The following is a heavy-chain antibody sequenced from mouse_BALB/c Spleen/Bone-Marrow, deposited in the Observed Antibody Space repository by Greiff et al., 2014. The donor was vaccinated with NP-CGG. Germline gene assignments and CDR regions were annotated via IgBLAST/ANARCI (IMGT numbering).Heavy chain of an antibody. Sequence: QVQLQQSGAELVRPGASVKLSCKASGYTFTGYWVNWVKQRPGQGLEWIGMIDPSDSETHYNQIFKDKATLTVDKSSSTAYMQLGSLTSEDSAVYYCVRKYGKGGDYWGQGTTLTVSS. CDR3: VRKYGKGGDY. D-gene: IGHD2-10*02. J-gene: IGHJ2*01. V-gene: IGHV1-61*01. CDR2: IDPSDSET. CDR1: GYTFTGYW.